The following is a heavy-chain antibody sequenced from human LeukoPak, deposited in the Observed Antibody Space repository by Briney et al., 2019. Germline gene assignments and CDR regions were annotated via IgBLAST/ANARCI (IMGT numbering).Heavy chain of an antibody. J-gene: IGHJ4*02. V-gene: IGHV3-74*01. D-gene: IGHD5-18*01. CDR3: ARDPIGYSYIDY. CDR1: GFTLSSYW. CDR2: INLEGSST. Sequence: PGGSLRLSCTISGFTLSSYWMHWVRQAPGKGLVWVSRINLEGSSTNYADSVKGRFTISRDNAKNTLYLQMNGLRAEDTALYYCARDPIGYSYIDYWGQGTLVTVSS.